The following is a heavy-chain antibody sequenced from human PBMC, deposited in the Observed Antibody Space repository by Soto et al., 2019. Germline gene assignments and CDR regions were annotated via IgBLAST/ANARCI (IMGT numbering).Heavy chain of an antibody. D-gene: IGHD3-9*01. J-gene: IGHJ6*02. CDR3: ARDSPGESVLRYFDWLPIENYGMDV. V-gene: IGHV3-33*01. CDR1: GFTFSSYG. Sequence: QVQLVESGGGVVQPGRSLRLSCAASGFTFSSYGMHWVRQAPGKGLEWVAVIWYDGSNKYYADSVKGRFTISRDNSKNTLYLQMNSLRAEDTAVYYCARDSPGESVLRYFDWLPIENYGMDVWGQGTTVTVSS. CDR2: IWYDGSNK.